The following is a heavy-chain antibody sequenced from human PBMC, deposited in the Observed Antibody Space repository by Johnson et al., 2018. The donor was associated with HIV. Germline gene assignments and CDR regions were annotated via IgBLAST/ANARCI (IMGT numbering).Heavy chain of an antibody. CDR1: GFTFSSYA. Sequence: VHLVESGGGLVQPGRSLRLSCAASGFTFSSYAMHWVRQAPGKGLEWVAVISYDGSNKYYADSVKGRFTISRDNSKNTLYLQMNSLRAEDTAVYYCARDAILSPGAFDIWGQGTMVTVSS. V-gene: IGHV3-30-3*01. CDR3: ARDAILSPGAFDI. D-gene: IGHD2-21*01. CDR2: ISYDGSNK. J-gene: IGHJ3*02.